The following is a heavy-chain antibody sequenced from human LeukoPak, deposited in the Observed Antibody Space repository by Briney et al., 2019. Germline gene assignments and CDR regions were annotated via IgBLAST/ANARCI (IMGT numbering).Heavy chain of an antibody. CDR1: GFTFSSSG. Sequence: GGSLRLSCAASGFTFSSSGMHWVRQAPGKGLEWVAVIWYDGSDKYSADSVKGRFTISRDNSKNTPYLQMNSLRAEDTAVYYCASAPYGSGTFLDYWGQGTLVTVSS. CDR3: ASAPYGSGTFLDY. D-gene: IGHD3-10*01. J-gene: IGHJ4*02. V-gene: IGHV3-33*01. CDR2: IWYDGSDK.